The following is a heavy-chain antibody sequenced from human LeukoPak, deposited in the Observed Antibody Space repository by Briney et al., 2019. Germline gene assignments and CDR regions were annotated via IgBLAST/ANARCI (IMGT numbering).Heavy chain of an antibody. Sequence: ASVKVSCKASGYTFTGYYMHWVRQAPGQGLEWMGWINPNSGGTNYAQKFQGRVTMTRDTSITTAYMDLNSLISDDTAVYYCARVQYQLLFEGNWFDPWGQGTLVTVSS. D-gene: IGHD2-2*01. CDR2: INPNSGGT. CDR1: GYTFTGYY. CDR3: ARVQYQLLFEGNWFDP. J-gene: IGHJ5*02. V-gene: IGHV1-2*02.